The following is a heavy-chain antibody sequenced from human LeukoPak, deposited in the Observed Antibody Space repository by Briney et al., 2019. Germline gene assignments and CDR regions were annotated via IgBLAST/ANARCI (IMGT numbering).Heavy chain of an antibody. J-gene: IGHJ4*02. CDR2: ITRGSIYT. CDR3: ARLFSSIATDY. Sequence: PGGSLRLSCAASGFTFNNYNMNWVRQTPGKGLEWVSSITRGSIYTFYADSVKGRFTISRDNAKNSLYLQMNSLRAEDTAVYYCARLFSSIATDYWGQGTLVTVSS. D-gene: IGHD6-6*01. V-gene: IGHV3-21*01. CDR1: GFTFNNYN.